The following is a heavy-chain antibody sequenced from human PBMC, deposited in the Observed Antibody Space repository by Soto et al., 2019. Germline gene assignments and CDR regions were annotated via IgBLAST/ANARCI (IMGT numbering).Heavy chain of an antibody. D-gene: IGHD3-9*01. Sequence: QVQLQESGPGLVKPSETLSLTCTVSVGSVGSGTYYWNWIRQPPGKGLEWIGYISYSGSTNYNPSLKSRVTISLDTSKNQLSLKLSSVTAADTAVYYCATLGVLQYFDWSIPYWGQGTLVTVSS. V-gene: IGHV4-61*01. CDR3: ATLGVLQYFDWSIPY. CDR1: VGSVGSGTYY. J-gene: IGHJ4*02. CDR2: ISYSGST.